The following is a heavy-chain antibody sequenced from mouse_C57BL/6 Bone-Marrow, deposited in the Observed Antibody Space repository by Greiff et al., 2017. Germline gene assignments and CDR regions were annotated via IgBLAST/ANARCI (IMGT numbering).Heavy chain of an antibody. D-gene: IGHD2-5*01. CDR2: INPSNGGT. Sequence: QVQLQQPGTELVKPGASVKLSCKASGYTFTSYWMHWVKQRPGQGLEWIGNINPSNGGTNYNEKFKSKATLTVDKSSSTAYMQLSSLTSEDAAVYYCARKPAYYSNFWFAYWGQGTLVTVSA. CDR1: GYTFTSYW. J-gene: IGHJ3*01. CDR3: ARKPAYYSNFWFAY. V-gene: IGHV1-53*01.